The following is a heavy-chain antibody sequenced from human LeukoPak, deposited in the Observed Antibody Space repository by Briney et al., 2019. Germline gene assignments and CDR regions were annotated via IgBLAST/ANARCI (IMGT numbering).Heavy chain of an antibody. J-gene: IGHJ4*02. CDR1: GGSVSGYY. CDR3: ARDGMGSSYFDY. V-gene: IGHV4-59*02. D-gene: IGHD6-13*01. Sequence: TPSETLSLTCTVSGGSVSGYYCSWIRQPPGKGLEWIGYMSYSGSTSYNPSLKSRVTISVDTSKNQFSLQLNSVTPEDTAVYYCARDGMGSSYFDYWGQGTLVTVSS. CDR2: MSYSGST.